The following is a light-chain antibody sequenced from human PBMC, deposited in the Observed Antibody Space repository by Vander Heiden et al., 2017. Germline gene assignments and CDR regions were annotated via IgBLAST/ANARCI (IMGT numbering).Light chain of an antibody. Sequence: DIQMTQSPSSLSASVGDRVTIPCRASQSVGISLNWYQQKLGKAPKLLISAASSLQSGVPSRFSGSGSGTDFTLTISSLQPEDFATYFCQQSYTIRYTFGQGTKLEIK. CDR3: QQSYTIRYT. CDR2: AAS. V-gene: IGKV1-39*01. J-gene: IGKJ2*01. CDR1: QSVGIS.